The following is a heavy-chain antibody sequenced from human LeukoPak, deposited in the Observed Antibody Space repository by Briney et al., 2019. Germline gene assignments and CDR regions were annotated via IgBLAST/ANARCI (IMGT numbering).Heavy chain of an antibody. D-gene: IGHD6-19*01. J-gene: IGHJ4*02. Sequence: SRTLSLTRTVSGSSPRSYYSSWIRQPAGKGLEWIGRIYTTGNTNSNPSLKSRLTMSVDTSKNQFSLKLSSVTAADTAVYCCARLADGGGLVHFYYWGQGTLVTVSS. V-gene: IGHV4-4*07. CDR2: IYTTGNT. CDR1: GSSPRSYY. CDR3: ARLADGGGLVHFYY.